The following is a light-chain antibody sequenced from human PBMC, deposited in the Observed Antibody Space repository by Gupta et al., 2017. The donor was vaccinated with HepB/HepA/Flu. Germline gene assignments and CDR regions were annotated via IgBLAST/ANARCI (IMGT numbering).Light chain of an antibody. CDR1: NIRGKS. J-gene: IGLJ3*02. V-gene: IGLV3-21*03. CDR3: QVGGESSDYWV. Sequence: SYVLTQPPSVSVAPGKTATLTCGGDNIRGKSVHWYQQRSGQAPLLLIYDDRDRPSGIPERFIGSNSGNTATLTISGVEAGDEADYYCQVGGESSDYWVFGGGTKRTVL. CDR2: DDR.